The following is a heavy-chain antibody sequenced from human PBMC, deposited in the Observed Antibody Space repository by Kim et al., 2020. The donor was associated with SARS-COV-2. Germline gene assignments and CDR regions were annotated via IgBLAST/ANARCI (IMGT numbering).Heavy chain of an antibody. CDR3: AKLTGASPIDY. Sequence: TYYAGAVKGRFTISRDNSQSTLHLQMNSLRAEDTAIYYCAKLTGASPIDYWGQGTLVTVSS. J-gene: IGHJ4*02. D-gene: IGHD1-20*01. CDR2: T. V-gene: IGHV3-23*01.